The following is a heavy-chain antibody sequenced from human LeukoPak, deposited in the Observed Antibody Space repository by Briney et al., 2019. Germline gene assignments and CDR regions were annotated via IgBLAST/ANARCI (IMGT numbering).Heavy chain of an antibody. Sequence: RPGGSLRLSCAASGFTFSDYYMSWIRQAPGKGLEWVSYISSSGSTIYYADSVKGRFTISRDNAKNSLYLQMNSLRAEDTALYYCARVAARAEYYFDYWGQGTLVTVSS. CDR3: ARVAARAEYYFDY. V-gene: IGHV3-11*01. J-gene: IGHJ4*02. D-gene: IGHD6-6*01. CDR1: GFTFSDYY. CDR2: ISSSGSTI.